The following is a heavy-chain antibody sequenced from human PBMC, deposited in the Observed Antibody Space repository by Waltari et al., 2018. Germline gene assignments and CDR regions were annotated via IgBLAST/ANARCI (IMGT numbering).Heavy chain of an antibody. D-gene: IGHD3-10*01. Sequence: QLQLQESGPGLVKPSETLSLTCTVSGGSISSSSYYWGWIRQPPGKGLGWIGSIYYSGSTYYNPSLKIRVTISVDTSKNQFSLKLSSVTAADTAVYYCARNYYGSGSYSIWFDPWGQGTLVTVSS. CDR2: IYYSGST. CDR1: GGSISSSSYY. CDR3: ARNYYGSGSYSIWFDP. J-gene: IGHJ5*02. V-gene: IGHV4-39*01.